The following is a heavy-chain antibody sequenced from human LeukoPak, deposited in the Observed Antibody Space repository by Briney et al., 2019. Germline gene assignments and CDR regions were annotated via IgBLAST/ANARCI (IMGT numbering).Heavy chain of an antibody. Sequence: PGGSLRLSCAASGLTFSSSAMNWVRQAPGKGLEWVSGISSSGGITYYADSVKGRFTISRDNSKNTLYLQLNSLGAEDTAVYYCAKSSQRFGMDVWGQGTTVTVSS. J-gene: IGHJ6*02. CDR1: GLTFSSSA. CDR3: AKSSQRFGMDV. V-gene: IGHV3-23*01. CDR2: ISSSGGIT.